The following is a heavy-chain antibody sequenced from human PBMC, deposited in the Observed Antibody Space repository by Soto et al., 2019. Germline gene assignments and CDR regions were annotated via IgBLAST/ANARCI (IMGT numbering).Heavy chain of an antibody. CDR1: GFTFTTYA. D-gene: IGHD5-18*01. V-gene: IGHV3-23*01. Sequence: GSLRLSCAASGFTFTTYAMSWVRQAPGKRLEWVSGISGSGGTSYYADSVKGRFTISRDISKNTLYLQMNSLRAEDTAVYYCAKDRDTTMLWGQGTLVTVSS. CDR2: ISGSGGTS. CDR3: AKDRDTTML. J-gene: IGHJ4*02.